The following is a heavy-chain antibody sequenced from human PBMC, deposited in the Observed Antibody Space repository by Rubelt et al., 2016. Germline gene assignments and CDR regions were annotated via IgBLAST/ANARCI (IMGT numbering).Heavy chain of an antibody. Sequence: QLQLQESGPGLVKPSETLSLTCTLSGGSISGSNYRWGWIRQPPGKGLEWIGNVHYDGTTDYTPSLKSRATISLDTSKRQFSRKRSSVTAADTAFYYCARPSDYGDYIGYWGRGTPVTVSS. V-gene: IGHV4-39*01. CDR3: ARPSDYGDYIGY. J-gene: IGHJ4*02. D-gene: IGHD4-17*01. CDR1: GGSISGSNYR. CDR2: VHYDGTT.